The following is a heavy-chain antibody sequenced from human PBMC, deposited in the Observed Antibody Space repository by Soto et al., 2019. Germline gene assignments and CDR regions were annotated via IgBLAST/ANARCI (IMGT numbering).Heavy chain of an antibody. CDR3: ATVFAH. Sequence: VPLVESGGGSVQPGGSLRLSCVASGITFSGFWMHWVRQVPGKGLVWVARVDSAGSGTSYADSVKGRFTISRDNAKNTLSLQMDSLRVADTAVYYCATVFAHGGQGIPVTVSS. CDR2: VDSAGSGT. J-gene: IGHJ4*02. V-gene: IGHV3-74*01. CDR1: GITFSGFW.